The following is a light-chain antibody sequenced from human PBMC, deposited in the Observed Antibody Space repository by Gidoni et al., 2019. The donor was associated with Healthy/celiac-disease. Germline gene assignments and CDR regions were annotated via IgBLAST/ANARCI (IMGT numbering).Light chain of an antibody. CDR2: LGS. V-gene: IGKV2-28*01. CDR1: QSLLHSNGYNY. J-gene: IGKJ2*01. Sequence: DIVMTQSPLSLPVTAGEPASISCRSSQSLLHSNGYNYLDWYLQKPGQSPQLLIYLGSNRASGVPDRFSGSGSGTDFTLKISRVEDEDVGVYYCMQALQTPYTFGQGTKLEIK. CDR3: MQALQTPYT.